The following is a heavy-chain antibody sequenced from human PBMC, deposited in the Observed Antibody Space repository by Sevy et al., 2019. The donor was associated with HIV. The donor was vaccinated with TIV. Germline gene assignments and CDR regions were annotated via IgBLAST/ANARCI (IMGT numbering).Heavy chain of an antibody. CDR3: ARVYSGYYNS. Sequence: GGALKLSFAASGFTFSSYTINWVRQAPGKGLELVSSISWSSNYIYYADSVKGRFTISRDNAKNSLYLQMNSLRAEDTAVYYCARVYSGYYNSWGQGTLVTVSS. CDR1: GFTFSSYT. V-gene: IGHV3-21*01. CDR2: ISWSSNYI. J-gene: IGHJ4*02. D-gene: IGHD1-26*01.